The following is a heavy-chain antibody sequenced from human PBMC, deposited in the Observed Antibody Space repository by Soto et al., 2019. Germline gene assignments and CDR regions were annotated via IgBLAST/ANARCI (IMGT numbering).Heavy chain of an antibody. J-gene: IGHJ4*02. CDR1: GDTFTDYY. D-gene: IGHD2-21*02. Sequence: QVQLVQSGAEVKKPGASVKVSCKASGDTFTDYYIHWVRQAPGQGLELMGTVNPSGGHTTYAQHFLGRMTMTRDTSTSTLYMELTSLTSEDTAVYYGASGGHVVVVTAALDYWGQGTLVTVSS. CDR2: VNPSGGHT. V-gene: IGHV1-46*01. CDR3: ASGGHVVVVTAALDY.